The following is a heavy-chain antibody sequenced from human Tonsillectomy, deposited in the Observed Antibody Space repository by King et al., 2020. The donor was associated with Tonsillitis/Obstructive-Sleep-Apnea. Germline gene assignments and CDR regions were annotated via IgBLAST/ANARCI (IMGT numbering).Heavy chain of an antibody. CDR3: ANEVIDSGSSYGPPDY. J-gene: IGHJ4*02. V-gene: IGHV3-23*04. CDR1: GFTFSSYA. Sequence: VQLVESGGGLVQPGGSLRLSCAASGFTFSSYAMSWVRQAPGKGLEWVSGVSPSGGSRYYADSVKGRFTISRDNSKNTLYLQMNSLRADDTAVYYCANEVIDSGSSYGPPDYWGQGTLVTVSS. D-gene: IGHD5-18*01. CDR2: VSPSGGSR.